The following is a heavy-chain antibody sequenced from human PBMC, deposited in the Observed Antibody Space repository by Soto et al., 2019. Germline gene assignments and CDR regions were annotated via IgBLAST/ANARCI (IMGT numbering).Heavy chain of an antibody. V-gene: IGHV3-15*06. J-gene: IGHJ3*02. D-gene: IGHD3-22*01. CDR2: IRGNDEAT. Sequence: PGGSLRLSCIASGFTFRIYGMSWVRQAPGKGLEWVAAIRGNDEATYYAAPVKGRFTISRDDSKNTLYLQMNSLKTEDTAVYYCTTSPTGAYYYDSSGYFGDAFDIWGQGTMVTVSS. CDR1: GFTFRIYG. CDR3: TTSPTGAYYYDSSGYFGDAFDI.